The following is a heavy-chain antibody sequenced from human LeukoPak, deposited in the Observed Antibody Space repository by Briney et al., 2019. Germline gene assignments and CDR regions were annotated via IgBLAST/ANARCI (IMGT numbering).Heavy chain of an antibody. D-gene: IGHD3-22*01. Sequence: GGSLRLSCAASGFTFSNYWIHWVRQAPGKGLVWVSRINPAGNYANYADSVKGRFTISRDNAKNTVYLQMNSLRAEDTAVYYCAKHGIVVVITNSPYYFDYWGQGTLVTVSS. V-gene: IGHV3-74*01. CDR1: GFTFSNYW. CDR2: INPAGNYA. J-gene: IGHJ4*02. CDR3: AKHGIVVVITNSPYYFDY.